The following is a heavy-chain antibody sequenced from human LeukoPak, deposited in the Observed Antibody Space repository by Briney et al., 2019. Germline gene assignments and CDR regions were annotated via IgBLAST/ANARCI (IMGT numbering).Heavy chain of an antibody. V-gene: IGHV3-23*01. CDR1: GFTFSSYA. CDR2: ISGSGGST. Sequence: PGGSLRLSCAASGFTFSSYAMSWVRQAPGKGLEWVSAISGSGGSTYYADSVKGRFTISRDNAKNSLYLQMNSLRAEDAAVYFCASFITGTGYWGQGTLVTVSS. D-gene: IGHD1/OR15-1a*01. CDR3: ASFITGTGY. J-gene: IGHJ4*02.